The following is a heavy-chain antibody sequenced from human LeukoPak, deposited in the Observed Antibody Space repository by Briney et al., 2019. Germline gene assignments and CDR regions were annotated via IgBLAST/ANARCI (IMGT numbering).Heavy chain of an antibody. CDR1: GGTISSYY. CDR3: ARHRSNDFEY. D-gene: IGHD4-11*01. J-gene: IGHJ4*02. V-gene: IGHV4-59*08. Sequence: SETLSLTCTVSGGTISSYYWNWIRQPPGKGLEWIGYIYFSGSTNYNPSLKSRVTISVDTSKNQFSLELSSVTAADTAVYYCARHRSNDFEYWGQGTLVTVSS. CDR2: IYFSGST.